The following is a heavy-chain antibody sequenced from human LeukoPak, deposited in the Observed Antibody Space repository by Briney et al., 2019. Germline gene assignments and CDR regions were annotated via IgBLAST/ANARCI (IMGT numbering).Heavy chain of an antibody. CDR2: ISSSSSYI. CDR3: AKGRGSWYLMDY. CDR1: GFTFSSYS. V-gene: IGHV3-21*04. J-gene: IGHJ4*02. D-gene: IGHD6-13*01. Sequence: AGGSLRLSCAASGFTFSSYSMNWVRQAPGKGLEWVSSISSSSSYIYYADSVKGRFTISRDNSKNTLNLQMSSLRAEDTAVFYCAKGRGSWYLMDYWGQGTLVTVSS.